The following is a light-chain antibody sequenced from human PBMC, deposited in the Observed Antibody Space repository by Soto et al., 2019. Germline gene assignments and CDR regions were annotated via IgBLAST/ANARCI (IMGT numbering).Light chain of an antibody. CDR2: EGS. Sequence: QSVLTQPASVSGSPGQSITISCTGTSSDVGSYNLVSWYQQHPGKAPKLMIYEGSKRPSGVSNRFSGSKSGNTASLTISGLQAEDEADYYCCSCAGSSILVFGGGTQLTVL. V-gene: IGLV2-23*01. CDR3: CSCAGSSILV. CDR1: SSDVGSYNL. J-gene: IGLJ2*01.